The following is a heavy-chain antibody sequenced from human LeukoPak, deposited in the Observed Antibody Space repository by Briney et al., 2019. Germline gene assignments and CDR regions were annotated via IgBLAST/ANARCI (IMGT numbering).Heavy chain of an antibody. J-gene: IGHJ4*02. Sequence: ASVKVSCKASGYTFTSYAMHWVRQAPGQRLEWMGWINAGNGNTKYSQKFQGRVTITRDTSASTAYMELSSLRSEDTAVYYCARDLVGSTSCYYYWGREPWSPSPQ. V-gene: IGHV1-3*01. CDR2: INAGNGNT. CDR3: ARDLVGSTSCYYY. D-gene: IGHD2-2*01. CDR1: GYTFTSYA.